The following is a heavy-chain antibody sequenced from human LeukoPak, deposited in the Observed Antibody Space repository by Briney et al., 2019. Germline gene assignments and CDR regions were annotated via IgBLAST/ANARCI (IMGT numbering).Heavy chain of an antibody. J-gene: IGHJ4*02. V-gene: IGHV4-34*01. D-gene: IGHD3-22*01. CDR3: TRALYFYGSSVGY. Sequence: PSETLSLTCAVYSEFFSGYYWSWIRPPPGKGLEWIGEINHSGGTKYTPSLKSRVTISAETTKNQFSLKLRSVTAADTAVYYCTRALYFYGSSVGYWGQGTLVTVSS. CDR1: SEFFSGYY. CDR2: INHSGGT.